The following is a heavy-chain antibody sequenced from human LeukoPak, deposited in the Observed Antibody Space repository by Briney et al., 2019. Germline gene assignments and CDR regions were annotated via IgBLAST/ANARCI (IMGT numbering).Heavy chain of an antibody. CDR1: GYSISSGYY. J-gene: IGHJ3*02. V-gene: IGHV4-38-2*02. CDR3: ARRTTRTVVTYGRAFDI. CDR2: INHSGST. D-gene: IGHD4-23*01. Sequence: PSETLSLTCTVSGYSISSGYYWGWIRQPPGKGLEWIGEINHSGSTNYNPSLKSRVTISVDTSKNQFSLKLSSVTAADTAVYYCARRTTRTVVTYGRAFDIWGQGTMVTVSS.